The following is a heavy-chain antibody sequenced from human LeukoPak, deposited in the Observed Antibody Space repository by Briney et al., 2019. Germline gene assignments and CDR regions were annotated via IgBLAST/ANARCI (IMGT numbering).Heavy chain of an antibody. CDR3: AKGLRSGWSFDY. CDR1: GFTFNNFG. V-gene: IGHV3-30*02. J-gene: IGHJ4*02. CDR2: ISYDGSDK. D-gene: IGHD6-19*01. Sequence: GGSLRLSCAASGFTFNNFGLHWVRQAPGKGLEWVAFISYDGSDKSSIDSVKGRFTISRDNSKNTLYLQMNSLRVDDTAVYYCAKGLRSGWSFDYWGQGILVTVSS.